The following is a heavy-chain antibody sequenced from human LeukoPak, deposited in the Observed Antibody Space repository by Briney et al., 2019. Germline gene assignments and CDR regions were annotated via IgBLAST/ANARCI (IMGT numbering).Heavy chain of an antibody. CDR3: AKDDDYSNYFDY. D-gene: IGHD4-11*01. J-gene: IGHJ4*02. CDR2: ISGSGGST. Sequence: GGSLRLSCAASGFNFDDYSMSWVRQAPGKGLEWVSAISGSGGSTYYADSVKGRFTISRDNSKNTLYLQMNSLRAEDTAVYYCAKDDDYSNYFDYWGQGTLVTVSS. V-gene: IGHV3-23*01. CDR1: GFNFDDYS.